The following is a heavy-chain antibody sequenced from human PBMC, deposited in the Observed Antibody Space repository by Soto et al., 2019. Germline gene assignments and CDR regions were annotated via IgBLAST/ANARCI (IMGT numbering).Heavy chain of an antibody. V-gene: IGHV3-11*01. J-gene: IGHJ4*02. CDR2: ISTGAINR. D-gene: IGHD5-18*01. CDR3: AGMTIVTLYFDH. Sequence: GWSLRLSCAFYVLSFNEYYMSGIRQAPGKGLDWIAHISTGAINRYYADCVSGRFTVSRDNGRNSLHLQMDKLRAEYTAVYYCAGMTIVTLYFDHWGQATALSVYS. CDR1: VLSFNEYY.